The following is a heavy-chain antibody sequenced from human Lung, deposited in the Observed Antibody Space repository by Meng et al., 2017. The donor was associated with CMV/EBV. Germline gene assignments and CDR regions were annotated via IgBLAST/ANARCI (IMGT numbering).Heavy chain of an antibody. CDR3: TGVFGRGSQRYGGYYGMDV. CDR2: IYSGGTT. V-gene: IGHV3-53*01. D-gene: IGHD3-16*01. J-gene: IGHJ6*02. CDR1: DFTVSSNY. Sequence: SCAASDFTVSSNYMSWVRQAPGKGLEWVSLIYSGGTTYYADSVKGRFTISRNNSKNTLYLQMNSLRAEDTAEYYCTGVFGRGSQRYGGYYGMDVWGQGXMVTVSS.